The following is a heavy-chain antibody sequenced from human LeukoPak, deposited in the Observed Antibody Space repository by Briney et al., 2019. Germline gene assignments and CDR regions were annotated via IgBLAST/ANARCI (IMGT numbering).Heavy chain of an antibody. D-gene: IGHD3-22*01. J-gene: IGHJ4*02. CDR3: ARALYDSSGYYDY. Sequence: GGSLRLSCAASGFTFSSYEMNWVRQAPGKGLEWVSYISSSGSTIYYADSVKGRFTISRDNAKNSLYLQMNSLRAEDTAVYYCARALYDSSGYYDYGGQGTLVTVSS. CDR1: GFTFSSYE. CDR2: ISSSGSTI. V-gene: IGHV3-48*03.